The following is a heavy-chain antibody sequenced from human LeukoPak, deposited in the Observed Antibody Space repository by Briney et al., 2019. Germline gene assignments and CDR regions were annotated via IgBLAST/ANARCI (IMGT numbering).Heavy chain of an antibody. CDR1: GGSFSGYY. D-gene: IGHD3-22*01. V-gene: IGHV4-34*01. CDR3: ARGSYYDSSGYYYPSSGMDV. CDR2: INHSGST. Sequence: KPSETLSLTCAVYGGSFSGYYWSWIRQPPGKGLEWIGEINHSGSTNYNPSLKSRVTISVDTSKNQFSLKLSSVTAADTAVYYCARGSYYDSSGYYYPSSGMDVWGQGTTVTVSS. J-gene: IGHJ6*02.